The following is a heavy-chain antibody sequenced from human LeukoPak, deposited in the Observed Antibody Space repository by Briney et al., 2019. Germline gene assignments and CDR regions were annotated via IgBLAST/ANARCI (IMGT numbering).Heavy chain of an antibody. Sequence: PSETLSLTCAVYGGSFSGYYWSWIRQPPGKGLEWIGEINHSGSTNYNPSLKSRVSISVDTSKNQFSLKLSSVTAAETAVYYCARVSGWYSSGWYYYYGMDVWGQGTTVTVSS. CDR3: ARVSGWYSSGWYYYYGMDV. CDR2: INHSGST. J-gene: IGHJ6*02. V-gene: IGHV4-34*01. CDR1: GGSFSGYY. D-gene: IGHD6-19*01.